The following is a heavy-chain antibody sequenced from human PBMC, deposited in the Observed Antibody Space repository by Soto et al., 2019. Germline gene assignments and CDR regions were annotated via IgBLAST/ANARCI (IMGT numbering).Heavy chain of an antibody. CDR1: GFTVSSNY. CDR3: ARVRVNSASPEYIQH. D-gene: IGHD1-26*01. Sequence: GGSLRHSCAASGFTVSSNYMSWVRQAPGKGLEWVSVIYSGGSTYYADSVKGRFTISRDNSKNTLYLQMNSLRAEDTAVYYCARVRVNSASPEYIQHWGQGTVVTVS. V-gene: IGHV3-53*01. J-gene: IGHJ1*01. CDR2: IYSGGST.